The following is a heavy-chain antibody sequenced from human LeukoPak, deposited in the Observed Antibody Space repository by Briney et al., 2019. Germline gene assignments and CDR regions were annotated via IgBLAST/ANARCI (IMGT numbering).Heavy chain of an antibody. Sequence: PGGSLRLSRAASGFTFSSYGMHWVRQAPGKGLEWVSYISSSGSTIYYADSVKGRFTISRGNAKNSLYLQMNSLRAEDTAVYYCAELGITMIGGVWGKGTTVTISS. CDR3: AELGITMIGGV. V-gene: IGHV3-48*04. CDR1: GFTFSSYG. CDR2: ISSSGSTI. J-gene: IGHJ6*04. D-gene: IGHD3-10*02.